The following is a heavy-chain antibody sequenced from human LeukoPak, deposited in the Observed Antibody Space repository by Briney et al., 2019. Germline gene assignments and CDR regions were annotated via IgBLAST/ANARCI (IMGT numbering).Heavy chain of an antibody. J-gene: IGHJ2*01. Sequence: SGPTLVKPTQTLTLTCTFSGFSLSTSGVGVGWIRQPPGKALEWLALIYWDDDKRYSPSLKSRLTITKDTSKNQVVLTMANMDPVDTATYYCAHSGVAGISGWYFDLWGRGTLVTVSS. D-gene: IGHD6-19*01. CDR1: GFSLSTSGVG. V-gene: IGHV2-5*02. CDR2: IYWDDDK. CDR3: AHSGVAGISGWYFDL.